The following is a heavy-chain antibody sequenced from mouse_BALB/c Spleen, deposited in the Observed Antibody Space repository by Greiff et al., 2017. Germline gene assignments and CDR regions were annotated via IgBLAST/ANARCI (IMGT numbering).Heavy chain of an antibody. V-gene: IGHV7-3*02. CDR2: IRNKANGYTT. D-gene: IGHD1-1*01. J-gene: IGHJ2*01. CDR1: GFTFTDYY. Sequence: EVHLVESGGGLVQPGGSLRLSCATSGFTFTDYYMSWVRQPPGKALEWLGFIRNKANGYTTEYSASVKGRFTISRDNSQSILYLQMNTLRAEDSATYYCARDTGSVYNHYFDYWGQGTTVTVSS. CDR3: ARDTGSVYNHYFDY.